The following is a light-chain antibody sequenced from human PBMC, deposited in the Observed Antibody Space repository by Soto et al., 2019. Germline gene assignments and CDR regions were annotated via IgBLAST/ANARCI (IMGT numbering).Light chain of an antibody. CDR1: QSVSSTY. V-gene: IGKV3-20*01. Sequence: TVLTQSPGTLSLSPGERAILSCRAGQSVSSTYLAWYQQKPGQAPRLLIYGASSRATGIPDRFSGSGSGTDFTLTISRLEPEDFAVYYCQQYNNSLWTFGQGTKVDIK. CDR3: QQYNNSLWT. J-gene: IGKJ1*01. CDR2: GAS.